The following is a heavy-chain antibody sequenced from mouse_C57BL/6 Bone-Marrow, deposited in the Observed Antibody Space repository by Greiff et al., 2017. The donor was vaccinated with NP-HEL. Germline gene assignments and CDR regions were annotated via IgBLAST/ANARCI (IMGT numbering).Heavy chain of an antibody. CDR1: GFTFSSYA. CDR3: ARDKIDEYDDKDAMDY. V-gene: IGHV5-4*01. CDR2: ISDGGSST. D-gene: IGHD2-4*01. J-gene: IGHJ4*01. Sequence: EVKLMESGGGLVKPGGSLKLSCAASGFTFSSYAMSWVRQTPEKRLEWVATISDGGSSTYYPDNVKGRFTISRDNAKNNLYLQMSHLKSEDTAMYYCARDKIDEYDDKDAMDYWGQGTSVTVSS.